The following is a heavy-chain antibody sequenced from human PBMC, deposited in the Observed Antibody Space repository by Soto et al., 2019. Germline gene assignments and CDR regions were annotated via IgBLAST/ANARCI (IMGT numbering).Heavy chain of an antibody. CDR3: TRELRENDAFDI. V-gene: IGHV1-3*01. CDR2: INAGNGNT. J-gene: IGHJ3*02. D-gene: IGHD4-17*01. Sequence: ASVNVAWTSAGSAMTVDGGGWGRKAPGQGLEWMGWINAGNGNTKYSQKFQGRVTITRDTSASTAYMELSSLRSEDTAVYYCTRELRENDAFDISGQATMVTVSS. CDR1: GSAMTVDG.